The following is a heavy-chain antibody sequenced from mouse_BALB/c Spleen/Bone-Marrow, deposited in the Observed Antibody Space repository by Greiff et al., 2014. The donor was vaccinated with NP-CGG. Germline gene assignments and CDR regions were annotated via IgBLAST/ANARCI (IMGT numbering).Heavy chain of an antibody. CDR1: GVSFTDYG. J-gene: IGHJ2*01. D-gene: IGHD4-1*01. CDR2: IWGGGIT. Sequence: QGQLKESGPGLGAPSQNLSITCTVSGVSFTDYGLSWIRPPPGKGLEWLGVIWGGGITYYNSALKSRLSISKDNSKSQVFLKMNSLQTDDTAMYYCAKLNWDEGDYWGQGTTLTVSS. CDR3: AKLNWDEGDY. V-gene: IGHV2-6-5*01.